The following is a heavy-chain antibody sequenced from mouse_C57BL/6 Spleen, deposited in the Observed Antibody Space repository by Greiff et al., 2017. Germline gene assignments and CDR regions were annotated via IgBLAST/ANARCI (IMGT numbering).Heavy chain of an antibody. CDR2: IYPGDGDT. D-gene: IGHD1-1*01. V-gene: IGHV1-80*01. CDR3: ARCLITTVGGYFDV. Sequence: VQLQQSGAELVKPGASVKISCKASGYAFSSYWMNWVKQRPGKGLEWIGQIYPGDGDTNYNGKFKGKATLTADKSSSTAYMQLSSLTSEDSAVYFCARCLITTVGGYFDVWGTGTTVTVSS. J-gene: IGHJ1*03. CDR1: GYAFSSYW.